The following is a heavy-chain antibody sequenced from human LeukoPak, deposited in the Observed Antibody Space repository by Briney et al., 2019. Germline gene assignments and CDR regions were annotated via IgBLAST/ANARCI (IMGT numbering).Heavy chain of an antibody. CDR3: ARVYCSGGSCYSTFDS. CDR2: ISSTSGYI. J-gene: IGHJ4*02. D-gene: IGHD2-15*01. V-gene: IGHV3-21*01. Sequence: PGGSLRLSCAASGFTFSTYSMNWVRQVPGKGLEWVSSISSTSGYIYYADSVKGQFTISRDNAKNSLYLQMNGLRAEDTALYYCARVYCSGGSCYSTFDSWGQGTLVTVSS. CDR1: GFTFSTYS.